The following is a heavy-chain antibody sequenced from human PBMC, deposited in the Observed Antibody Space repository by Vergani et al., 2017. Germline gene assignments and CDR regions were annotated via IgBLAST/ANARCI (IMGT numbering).Heavy chain of an antibody. CDR2: IYFSGSI. V-gene: IGHV4-39*01. Sequence: QLQLQESGPGLVKPSETLSLTCTVSGGSISSSSYYWGWIRQPPGKGLEWIGSIYFSGSIYYNPSLKSRVTISVDTSKNQFSLKLSSVTAADTAVYYCARQSHPQWLVDDARNPDFDYWGQGALVTVSS. CDR3: ARQSHPQWLVDDARNPDFDY. D-gene: IGHD6-19*01. CDR1: GGSISSSSYY. J-gene: IGHJ4*02.